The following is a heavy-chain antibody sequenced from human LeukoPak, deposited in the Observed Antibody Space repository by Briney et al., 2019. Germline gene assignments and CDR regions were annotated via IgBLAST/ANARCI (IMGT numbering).Heavy chain of an antibody. CDR1: GFTFSSYA. J-gene: IGHJ4*02. Sequence: GGSLRLSCAASGFTFSSYAMHWVRQAPGKGLEYVSAISSNGGSTYYANSVKGRFTISRDNAKNSLYLQMNSLRAEDTAVYYCARGSYYDNTGYYYSYWGQGTLVTVSS. V-gene: IGHV3-64*01. CDR2: ISSNGGST. CDR3: ARGSYYDNTGYYYSY. D-gene: IGHD3-22*01.